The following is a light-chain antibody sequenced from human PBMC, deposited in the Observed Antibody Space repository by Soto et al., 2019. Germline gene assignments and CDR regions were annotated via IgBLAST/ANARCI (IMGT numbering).Light chain of an antibody. CDR1: QSVHTF. CDR3: HQRSNWPPDT. J-gene: IGKJ5*01. CDR2: GAT. V-gene: IGKV3-11*01. Sequence: EIVLTQSPDTLSLSPGEGASLSCRASQSVHTFLAWYQQKPGQPPRLLIYGATTRATGVPARLSGSGSGTDFTLTISSLQPEDFAVYYCHQRSNWPPDTFGQGTLLDI.